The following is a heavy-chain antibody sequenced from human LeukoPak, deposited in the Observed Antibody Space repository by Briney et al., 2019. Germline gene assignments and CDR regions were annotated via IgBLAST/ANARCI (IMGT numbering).Heavy chain of an antibody. D-gene: IGHD6-13*01. CDR1: GYSFTSYW. V-gene: IGHV5-51*01. CDR3: ARSITPRKRNFIAAAGMGAFDI. Sequence: HGESLKISCKGSGYSFTSYWIGWVRQMPGKGLEWMGIIYPGDSDTRYSPSFQGQVTISADKSISTAYLQWSSLKASDTAMYYCARSITPRKRNFIAAAGMGAFDIWGQGTMVTASS. CDR2: IYPGDSDT. J-gene: IGHJ3*02.